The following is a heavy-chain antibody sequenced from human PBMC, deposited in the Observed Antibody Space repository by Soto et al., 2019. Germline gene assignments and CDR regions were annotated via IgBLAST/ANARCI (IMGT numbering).Heavy chain of an antibody. J-gene: IGHJ4*02. CDR3: ARDGYDFWSGYPPIYFDY. CDR1: GYTFTSYG. Sequence: GALVKVSCKTSGYTFTSYGISWVRQAPGQGLEWMGWISAYNGNTNYAQKLQGRVTMTTDTSTSTAYMELRSLRSDDTAVYYCARDGYDFWSGYPPIYFDYWGQGTLVTVSS. CDR2: ISAYNGNT. D-gene: IGHD3-3*01. V-gene: IGHV1-18*01.